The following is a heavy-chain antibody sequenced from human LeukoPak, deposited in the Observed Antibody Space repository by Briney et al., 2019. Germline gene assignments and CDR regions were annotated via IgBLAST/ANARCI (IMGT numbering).Heavy chain of an antibody. CDR3: AKGTTVTTINDY. V-gene: IGHV3-23*01. Sequence: GGSLRLSCAASGFTFSSYAMSWVRQAPGKGLEWVSAFSGSGGNTYYADSVKGRFTISRDNSKNTLYLQMNSLRAEDTAVYYCAKGTTVTTINDYWGQGTLVTVSS. D-gene: IGHD4-17*01. CDR2: FSGSGGNT. CDR1: GFTFSSYA. J-gene: IGHJ4*02.